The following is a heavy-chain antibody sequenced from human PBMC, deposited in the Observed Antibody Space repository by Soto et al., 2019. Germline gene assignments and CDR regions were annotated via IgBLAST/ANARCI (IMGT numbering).Heavy chain of an antibody. CDR2: ISSSSSYI. V-gene: IGHV3-21*01. Sequence: EVQLVESGGGLVQPGGSLRLSCSASGFTFSTYNMNWVRQAPGKGLEWVSFISSSSSYIYYADSVKGRFTISRDNAKNSLYLQMNSLRAEDTAVYYCARGYGDYGYYFDYWGQGTLVTVSS. J-gene: IGHJ4*02. D-gene: IGHD4-17*01. CDR1: GFTFSTYN. CDR3: ARGYGDYGYYFDY.